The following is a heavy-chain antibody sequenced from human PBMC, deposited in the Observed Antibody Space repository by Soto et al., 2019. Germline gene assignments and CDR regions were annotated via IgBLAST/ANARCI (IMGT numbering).Heavy chain of an antibody. CDR2: IYWDDDR. CDR1: EFSLSTSGVG. D-gene: IGHD3-9*01. J-gene: IGHJ3*02. Sequence: SGPTLVNPTQTLTLTCTFSEFSLSTSGVGVGWIRQSPGKALEWLALIYWDDDRRYRPSLKSRLTITKDTPKNQVVLTMPNMDPVDTATYYCAHFDRPSAPDIWGRGTKVTVSS. V-gene: IGHV2-5*02. CDR3: AHFDRPSAPDI.